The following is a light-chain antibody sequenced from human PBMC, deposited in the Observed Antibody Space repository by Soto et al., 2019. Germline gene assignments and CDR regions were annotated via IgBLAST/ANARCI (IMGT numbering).Light chain of an antibody. CDR2: DII. V-gene: IGLV2-14*03. CDR1: SSDVGAFTS. CDR3: SSYSRSTTLVV. J-gene: IGLJ2*01. Sequence: QSALTQPASVSGSPGQSITISCTGTSSDVGAFTSVSWYQQDPGKAPKLIIYDIIHRPSGVSDRFSGSKSVNTASLTISGLQPEDEATYHCSSYSRSTTLVVFGGGTKLTVL.